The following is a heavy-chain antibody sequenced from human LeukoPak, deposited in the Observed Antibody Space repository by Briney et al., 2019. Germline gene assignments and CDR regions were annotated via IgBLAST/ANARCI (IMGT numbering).Heavy chain of an antibody. CDR1: GFTVSSNY. Sequence: GGPLRLSCAASGFTVSSNYMTWVRQAPGRGLEWVSIIYAGGSTYYADSVRGRFTISRDSSKNTVCLQMNSVRAEDTAVYYCASGGMGTRKYYSDPFHYWGQGTLVTVSS. D-gene: IGHD3-10*01. CDR3: ASGGMGTRKYYSDPFHY. CDR2: IYAGGST. V-gene: IGHV3-53*01. J-gene: IGHJ4*02.